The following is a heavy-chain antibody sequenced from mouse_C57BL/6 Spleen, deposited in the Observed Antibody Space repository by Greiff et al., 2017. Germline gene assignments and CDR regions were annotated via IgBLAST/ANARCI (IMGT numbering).Heavy chain of an antibody. CDR2: INPNNGGT. D-gene: IGHD2-3*01. CDR1: GYTFTDYN. V-gene: IGHV1-22*01. Sequence: VQLKQSGPELVKPGASVKMSCKASGYTFTDYNMHWVKQSHGKSLEWIGDINPNNGGTSYNQKFKGKATLTVNKSSSTAYMELRSLTSEDSAVYYCARWYEGGFAYWGQGTLVTVSA. J-gene: IGHJ3*01. CDR3: ARWYEGGFAY.